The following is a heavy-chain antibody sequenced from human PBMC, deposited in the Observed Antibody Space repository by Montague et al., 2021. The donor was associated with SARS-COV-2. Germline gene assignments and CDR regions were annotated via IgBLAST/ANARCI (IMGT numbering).Heavy chain of an antibody. D-gene: IGHD5-18*01. J-gene: IGHJ6*02. CDR3: ARMPVDTAMVGNMGPHYGKGV. CDR2: IDWDXDK. V-gene: IGHV2-70*01. Sequence: PALVKPTQTLTLTCTFSGFSLSTSGMCVSWIRQPPGKALEWLALIDWDXDKYYSTSLKARLTISKDTSKNPVVLTMTNMDPVDTATYYCARMPVDTAMVGNMGPHYGKGVGGQGTTGTVSS. CDR1: GFSLSTSGMC.